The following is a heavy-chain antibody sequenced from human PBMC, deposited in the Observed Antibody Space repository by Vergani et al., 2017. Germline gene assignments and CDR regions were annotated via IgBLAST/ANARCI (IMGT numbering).Heavy chain of an antibody. CDR3: ASNGPYSSGSVYYFDS. CDR1: GFTLSSYN. J-gene: IGHJ4*02. CDR2: ISSSSSTI. Sequence: EVQLVESGGGVVQPGGSLRLSCAASGFTLSSYNMNWVRQAPGKGLEWVSYISSSSSTIFYADSVKGRFTISRDNARNSLYLQMNSLRAEDTAVYYCASNGPYSSGSVYYFDSWGQGTLVTVSS. V-gene: IGHV3-48*01. D-gene: IGHD3-22*01.